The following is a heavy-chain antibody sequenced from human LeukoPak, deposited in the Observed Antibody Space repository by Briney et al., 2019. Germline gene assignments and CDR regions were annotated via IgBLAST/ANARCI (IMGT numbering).Heavy chain of an antibody. D-gene: IGHD1-26*01. CDR3: ARSGTYYRTFDF. CDR1: GGSISSANYY. V-gene: IGHV4-39*01. CDR2: IYYSGST. J-gene: IGHJ4*02. Sequence: SETLSLTCTVSGGSISSANYYWNWIRQPPGKGLEWIGSIYYSGSTYYNPSLKSRVTVSVDTSKNQFSLKLSSVTATDTAVYYCARSGTYYRTFDFWGQGTLVTVSS.